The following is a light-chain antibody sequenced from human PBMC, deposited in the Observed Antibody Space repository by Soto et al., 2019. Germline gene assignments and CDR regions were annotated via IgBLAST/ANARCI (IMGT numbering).Light chain of an antibody. CDR2: AAS. J-gene: IGKJ1*01. CDR3: QQSYSTLWT. Sequence: DIHMTQSPLSQSQSVGPKLTISCXASQSISSYLNWYQQKPGKAPKLLIYAASSLQSGVPSRFSGSGSGTDFTLTISSLQPEDFATYYCQQSYSTLWTFGQGTKVDNK. V-gene: IGKV1-39*01. CDR1: QSISSY.